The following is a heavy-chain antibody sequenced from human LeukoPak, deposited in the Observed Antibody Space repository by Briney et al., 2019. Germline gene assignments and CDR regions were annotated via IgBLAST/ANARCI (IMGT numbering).Heavy chain of an antibody. CDR3: ARDCSSTSCYTFGFDY. CDR1: GYSISSGYY. CDR2: IYHSGST. J-gene: IGHJ4*02. V-gene: IGHV4-38-2*02. Sequence: SETLSLXCTVSGYSISSGYYWGWIRQPPGMGLEWIGSIYHSGSTYYNPSLKSRVTISVDTSKNQFSLKLSSVTAADTAVYYCARDCSSTSCYTFGFDYWGQGTLVTVSS. D-gene: IGHD2-2*02.